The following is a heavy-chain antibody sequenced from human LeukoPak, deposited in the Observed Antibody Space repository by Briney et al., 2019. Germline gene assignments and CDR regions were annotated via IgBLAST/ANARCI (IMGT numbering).Heavy chain of an antibody. Sequence: ASVTVSCTASGGTFTIYAISWVRQAPGQGLEWMGRIIPILGIANYAQTFQGKVTITVDKSTSTAYMELSSLRSEDTAVYYCARAGDSGGYSDRNWFDPWGQGALVTVSS. D-gene: IGHD3-22*01. J-gene: IGHJ5*02. CDR1: GGTFTIYA. V-gene: IGHV1-69*04. CDR3: ARAGDSGGYSDRNWFDP. CDR2: IIPILGIA.